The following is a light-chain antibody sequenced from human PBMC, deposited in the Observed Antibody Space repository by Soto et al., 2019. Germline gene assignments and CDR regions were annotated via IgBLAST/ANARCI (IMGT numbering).Light chain of an antibody. Sequence: EMVLTQSPGTLSLSPGERATLSCRASQSVSSTYFAWYQQRPGQAPRLLIYDASNRAPGTPDRFSGSGSGTDFTLNISRLEAEDFGVYYCQQYGGSPPPFGQGTKVEIK. CDR3: QQYGGSPPP. CDR2: DAS. J-gene: IGKJ1*01. V-gene: IGKV3-20*01. CDR1: QSVSSTY.